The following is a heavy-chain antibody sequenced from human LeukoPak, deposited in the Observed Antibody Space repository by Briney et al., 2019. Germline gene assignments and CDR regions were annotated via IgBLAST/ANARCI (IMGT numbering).Heavy chain of an antibody. CDR2: INHSGST. V-gene: IGHV4-34*01. J-gene: IGHJ4*02. CDR1: GGSFSGYY. Sequence: SETLSLTCAVYGGSFSGYYWSWIRQPPGKGLEWIGEINHSGSTDYNPSLKSRVTISVDTSKNQFSLKLSSVTAADTAVYYCARHRYSYVIACFDYWGQGTLVTVSS. D-gene: IGHD5-18*01. CDR3: ARHRYSYVIACFDY.